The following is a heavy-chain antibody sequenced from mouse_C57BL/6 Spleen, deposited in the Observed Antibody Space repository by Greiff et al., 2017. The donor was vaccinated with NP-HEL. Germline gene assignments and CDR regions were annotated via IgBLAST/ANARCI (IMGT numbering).Heavy chain of an antibody. CDR2: IYPGDGDT. J-gene: IGHJ1*03. V-gene: IGHV1-80*01. CDR3: ARDYLLLRHWYFDV. D-gene: IGHD1-1*01. Sequence: QVQLQQSGAELVKPGASVKISCKASGYAFSSYWMNWVKQRPGKGLEWIGQIYPGDGDTNYNGKFKGKATLTADKSSSAAYMQLSSLTSEDSAVYFCARDYLLLRHWYFDVWGTGTTVTVSS. CDR1: GYAFSSYW.